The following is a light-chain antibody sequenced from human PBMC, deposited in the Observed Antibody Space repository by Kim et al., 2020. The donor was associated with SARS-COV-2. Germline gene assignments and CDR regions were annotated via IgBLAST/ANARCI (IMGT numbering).Light chain of an antibody. V-gene: IGLV2-14*03. CDR1: SSDVSGYNY. Sequence: QSIPISCAGTSSDVSGYNYVSWYQQHPGKAPTLMIYDVSNRPSGVSNRFSGSKSGNTASLTISGLQAEDEADYYCSSYTSSSTPYVFGTGTKVTVL. CDR3: SSYTSSSTPYV. CDR2: DVS. J-gene: IGLJ1*01.